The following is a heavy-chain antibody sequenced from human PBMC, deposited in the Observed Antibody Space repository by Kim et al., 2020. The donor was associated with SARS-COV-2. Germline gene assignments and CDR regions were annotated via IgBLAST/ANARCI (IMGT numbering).Heavy chain of an antibody. D-gene: IGHD6-13*01. J-gene: IGHJ4*02. V-gene: IGHV3-23*01. CDR1: GFTFARNA. Sequence: GGSLRLSCAASGFTFARNAMSWVRQAPGKGLEWVSTISVDGVYTYYADSVKGRFTISRDNSKNTLYLQMNSLRDDDTAIYYCAKGVKQEVPLTRCFDHWGQGTLAAV. CDR2: ISVDGVYT. CDR3: AKGVKQEVPLTRCFDH.